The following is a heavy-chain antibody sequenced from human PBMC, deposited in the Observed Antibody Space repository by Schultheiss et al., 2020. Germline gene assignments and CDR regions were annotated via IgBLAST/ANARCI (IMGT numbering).Heavy chain of an antibody. J-gene: IGHJ5*02. Sequence: SETLSLTCTVSGGSISSYYWSWIRQPPGKGLEWIGYIYYSGSTNYNPSLKSRVTISVDTSKNQFSLKLSSVTATDTAVYYCARQSGTTVTTSNWFDPWGQGTLVTVSS. CDR1: GGSISSYY. CDR3: ARQSGTTVTTSNWFDP. CDR2: IYYSGST. V-gene: IGHV4-59*08. D-gene: IGHD4-17*01.